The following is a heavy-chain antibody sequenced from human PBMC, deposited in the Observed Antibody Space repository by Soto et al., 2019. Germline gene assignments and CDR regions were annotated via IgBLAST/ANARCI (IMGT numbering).Heavy chain of an antibody. CDR3: ASDSSSWDMDV. CDR1: GYTFTSHC. D-gene: IGHD6-13*01. V-gene: IGHV1-46*01. CDR2: SNPSGGGT. J-gene: IGHJ6*02. Sequence: SVKVACKASGYTFTSHCMHWVRQGLGGEVERMGISNPSGGGTSYAQKFQGRVTMTRDTSTSTVYMELSSLRSEDTAVYYCASDSSSWDMDVWGQATTVTVSS.